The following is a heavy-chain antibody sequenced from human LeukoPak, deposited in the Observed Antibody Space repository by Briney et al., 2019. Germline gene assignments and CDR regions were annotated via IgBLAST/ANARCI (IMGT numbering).Heavy chain of an antibody. Sequence: PSETLSLTCTVSGGSISSYYWSWIRQPAGKGLEWIGRIHTSGSTNYNPSLKSRVTMSVDTSKNQFSLKLSSVTAADTAVYYCARDWDLVVPAAEASFDPWGQGTLVTVSS. V-gene: IGHV4-4*07. D-gene: IGHD2-2*01. CDR2: IHTSGST. CDR3: ARDWDLVVPAAEASFDP. J-gene: IGHJ5*02. CDR1: GGSISSYY.